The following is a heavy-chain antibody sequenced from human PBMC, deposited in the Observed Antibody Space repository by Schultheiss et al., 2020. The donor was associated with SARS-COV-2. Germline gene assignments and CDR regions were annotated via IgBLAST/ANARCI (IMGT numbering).Heavy chain of an antibody. V-gene: IGHV3-23*01. D-gene: IGHD6-13*01. CDR3: ARENTAAAGTPIVHYYGMDV. CDR2: ISGSGGRT. Sequence: GGSLRLSCAASGFTFSSYAMHWVRQAPGKGLEWVSGISGSGGRTYYSDSVKGRFTVSRDNSKNTLYLQMNSLRAEDTAVYYCARENTAAAGTPIVHYYGMDVWGQGTTVTVSS. CDR1: GFTFSSYA. J-gene: IGHJ6*02.